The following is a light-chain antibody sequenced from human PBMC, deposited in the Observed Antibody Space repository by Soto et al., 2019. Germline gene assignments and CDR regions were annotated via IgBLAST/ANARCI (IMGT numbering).Light chain of an antibody. CDR1: SSDVGGSRY. J-gene: IGLJ2*01. CDR3: SSYSSITTLL. Sequence: QSVLTQPASVSGSPGQSITISCTGTSSDVGGSRYVSWYQHHPDKAPKLMIYEVSNRPSGVSNRFSASKSGNTASLTISGLQAEDEADYYCSSYSSITTLLFGGGTKLTVL. V-gene: IGLV2-14*01. CDR2: EVS.